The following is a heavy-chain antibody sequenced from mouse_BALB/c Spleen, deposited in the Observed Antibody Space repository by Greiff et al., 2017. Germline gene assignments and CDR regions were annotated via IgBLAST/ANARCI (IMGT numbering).Heavy chain of an antibody. V-gene: IGHV5-12-1*01. CDR3: ARRLPYYFDY. J-gene: IGHJ2*01. CDR2: ISSGGGST. CDR1: GFAFSSYD. Sequence: EVHLVESGGGLVKPGGSLKLSCAASGFAFSSYDMSWVRQTPEKRLEWVAYISSGGGSTYYPDTVKGRFTISRDNAKNTLYLQMSSLKSEDTAMYYCARRLPYYFDYWGQGTTLTVSS.